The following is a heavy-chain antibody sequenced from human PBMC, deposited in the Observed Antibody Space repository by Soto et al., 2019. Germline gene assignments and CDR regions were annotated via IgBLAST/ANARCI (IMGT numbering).Heavy chain of an antibody. V-gene: IGHV4-39*01. J-gene: IGHJ4*02. CDR3: ARTYYDVLNVDY. D-gene: IGHD3-22*01. CDR1: GGSISSSSYY. Sequence: SETLSLTCTVSGGSISSSSYYWGWIRQPPGKGLEWIGSIYYSGSTYYNPSLKSRVTISVDTSKNQFSLKLSSVTAADTAVYSCARTYYDVLNVDYWGQGTLVTVSS. CDR2: IYYSGST.